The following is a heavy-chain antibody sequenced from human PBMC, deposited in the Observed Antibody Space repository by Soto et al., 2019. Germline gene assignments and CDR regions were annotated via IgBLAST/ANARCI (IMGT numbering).Heavy chain of an antibody. CDR2: ISWNSGDI. CDR3: AKDTGACYDFPFY. J-gene: IGHJ4*02. CDR1: GFTIDDYA. Sequence: GGSLRLSCAASGFTIDDYAMHWVRQAPGKGLEWVAGISWNSGDIGYAESVKGRFTISSDNAKISLYLQMNSLRAEDTALYYCAKDTGACYDFPFYWGQGTLGTVSS. D-gene: IGHD3-3*01. V-gene: IGHV3-9*01.